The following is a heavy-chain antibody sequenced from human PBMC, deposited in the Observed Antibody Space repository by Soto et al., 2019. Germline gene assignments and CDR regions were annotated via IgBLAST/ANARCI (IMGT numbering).Heavy chain of an antibody. V-gene: IGHV4-30-4*01. CDR3: ARDPQLAGYPYYYYGMDV. Sequence: QVQLQESGPGLVKPSQTLSLTCTVSGGSISSGDYYWSWIRQPPGKGLEWIGYIYYSGSTYYNPSLKSRVTISVDTSKNQFSLKLSSVTAADTAVYYCARDPQLAGYPYYYYGMDVWGQGTTVTVSS. D-gene: IGHD3-9*01. J-gene: IGHJ6*02. CDR1: GGSISSGDYY. CDR2: IYYSGST.